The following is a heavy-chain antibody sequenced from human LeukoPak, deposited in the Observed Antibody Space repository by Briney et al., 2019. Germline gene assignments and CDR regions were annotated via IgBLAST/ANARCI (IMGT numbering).Heavy chain of an antibody. D-gene: IGHD3-3*01. CDR1: GGSISSSSYY. CDR3: ARQWGHYDFWSGYQYYFDY. J-gene: IGHJ4*02. Sequence: SETLSLTCTVSGGSISSSSYYWGWVRQPPGKGREWIGSIYYSGSTYYNPSLKSRVTISVDTSKNQFSLKLSSVTAADTAVYYCARQWGHYDFWSGYQYYFDYWGQGTLVTVS. CDR2: IYYSGST. V-gene: IGHV4-39*01.